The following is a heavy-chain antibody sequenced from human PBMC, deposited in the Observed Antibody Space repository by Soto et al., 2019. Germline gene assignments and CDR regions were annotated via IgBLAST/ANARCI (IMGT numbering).Heavy chain of an antibody. Sequence: EVQLVESGGGLVQPGGSLRLSCAASGFMFSNYWMSWVRQAPGKGLEWVANIKEDGSEKYCVDSVKGRFTISRDNAKNSLSLQMNSLRAEDTAVYYCAKTPINSNWDGRYFDLWGRGTLVTVSS. D-gene: IGHD1-1*01. V-gene: IGHV3-7*03. CDR1: GFMFSNYW. CDR2: IKEDGSEK. J-gene: IGHJ2*01. CDR3: AKTPINSNWDGRYFDL.